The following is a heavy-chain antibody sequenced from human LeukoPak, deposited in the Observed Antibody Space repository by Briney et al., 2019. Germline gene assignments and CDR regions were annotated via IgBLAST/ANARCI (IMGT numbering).Heavy chain of an antibody. CDR1: GFAFSDYS. CDR2: ISYDGSNK. CDR3: ASEKTYYYDSSGLGMDV. Sequence: GGSLRLSCAASGFAFSDYSMNWIRQAPGKGLEWVAVISYDGSNKYYADSVKGRFTISRDNSKNTLYLQMNSLRAEDTAVYYCASEKTYYYDSSGLGMDVWGQGTTVTLSS. J-gene: IGHJ6*02. D-gene: IGHD3-22*01. V-gene: IGHV3-30-3*01.